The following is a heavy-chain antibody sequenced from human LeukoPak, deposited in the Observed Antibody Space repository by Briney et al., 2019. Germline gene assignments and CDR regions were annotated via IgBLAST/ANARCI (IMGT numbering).Heavy chain of an antibody. Sequence: GGSLRLSCAASGFTFSSYSMNWVRQAPGKGLEWVSSISSSSSYIYYADSVKGRFTISRDNAKNSLYLQMNSLRAEDTAVYYCARELPSWGFDYWGQGTLVTVPS. V-gene: IGHV3-21*01. CDR3: ARELPSWGFDY. CDR1: GFTFSSYS. J-gene: IGHJ4*02. CDR2: ISSSSSYI. D-gene: IGHD3-16*01.